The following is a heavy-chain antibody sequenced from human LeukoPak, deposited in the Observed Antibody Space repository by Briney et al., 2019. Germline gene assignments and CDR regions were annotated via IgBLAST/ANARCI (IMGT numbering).Heavy chain of an antibody. CDR2: IYYSGST. J-gene: IGHJ4*02. Sequence: SETLSLTCTVSGDSFTSVTDYWAWIRQPPGKGLEWIGSIYYSGSTYYNPSLKSRVIISLDTSKNQFSLKLNSVTAADTAVYYCARGGTVWNFDYWGQGTLVTVSS. CDR1: GDSFTSVTDY. CDR3: ARGGTVWNFDY. V-gene: IGHV4-39*07. D-gene: IGHD1-1*01.